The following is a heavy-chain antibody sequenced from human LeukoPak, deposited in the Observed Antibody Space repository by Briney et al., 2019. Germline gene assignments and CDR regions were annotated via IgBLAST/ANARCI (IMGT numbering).Heavy chain of an antibody. Sequence: SVNVSCMASGYTFTGYYMHWVRQAPGQGVEWMGWINPNSGGTNYAQKFQGRVTMTRDTSISPAYMELSRLRSDDTAVYCCASVGVGGVYGDYGYFDLWGRGTLVTVSS. V-gene: IGHV1-2*02. J-gene: IGHJ2*01. CDR1: GYTFTGYY. CDR3: ASVGVGGVYGDYGYFDL. D-gene: IGHD4-17*01. CDR2: INPNSGGT.